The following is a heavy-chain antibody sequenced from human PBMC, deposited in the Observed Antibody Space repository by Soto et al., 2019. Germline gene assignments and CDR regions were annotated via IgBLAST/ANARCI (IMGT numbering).Heavy chain of an antibody. V-gene: IGHV4-39*01. J-gene: IGHJ4*02. Sequence: SETLSLTCTVSGGSISSSSYYWGWIRQPPGKGLEWIGSIYYSGSTYYNTSLKSRVTISVDTSKNQFSLKLSSVTAADTAVYYCARRGSSSWYGYWGQGTLVTVSS. CDR1: GGSISSSSYY. CDR3: ARRGSSSWYGY. D-gene: IGHD6-13*01. CDR2: IYYSGST.